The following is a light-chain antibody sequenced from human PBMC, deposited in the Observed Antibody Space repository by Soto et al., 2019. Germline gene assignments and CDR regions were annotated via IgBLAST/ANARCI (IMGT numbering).Light chain of an antibody. J-gene: IGKJ3*01. CDR2: GAS. CDR1: QSVSSNN. V-gene: IGKV3-20*01. CDR3: QQYGRSPFT. Sequence: EIVLTQSPGTLSLSPGERATPSCRASQSVSSNNLARYQQRPGQAPRVVIYGASTRATGIPERFSGSGSGTDFTLTISRLEPEDFAVYYCQQYGRSPFTFGPGTKVESN.